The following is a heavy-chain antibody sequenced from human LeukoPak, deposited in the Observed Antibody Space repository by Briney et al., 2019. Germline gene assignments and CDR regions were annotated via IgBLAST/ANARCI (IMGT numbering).Heavy chain of an antibody. D-gene: IGHD1-26*01. Sequence: ASVKVSCKASGYTFTGYYMHWVRQAPGQGLEWMGWINPNSGGTNYAQKFQGRVTMTRDTSISTAYMELSRLRSDDTAVYYCARAEGGSLNWFDPWGQGTLATVSS. V-gene: IGHV1-2*02. CDR3: ARAEGGSLNWFDP. CDR2: INPNSGGT. CDR1: GYTFTGYY. J-gene: IGHJ5*02.